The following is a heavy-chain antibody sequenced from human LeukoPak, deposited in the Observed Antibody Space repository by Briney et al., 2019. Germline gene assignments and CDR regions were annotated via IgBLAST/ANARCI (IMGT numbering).Heavy chain of an antibody. CDR3: ARGEMSTITIDC. J-gene: IGHJ4*02. V-gene: IGHV1-2*02. D-gene: IGHD5-24*01. CDR1: GYTFTGYY. Sequence: ASVKVSCKASGYTFTGYYIHWVRQAPGQGLEWIGWINPNSGLANYAQRFQVRVTMTRDTPISTAYMVVSRLRSDDTAVYYCARGEMSTITIDCWGQGTLVTVSS. CDR2: INPNSGLA.